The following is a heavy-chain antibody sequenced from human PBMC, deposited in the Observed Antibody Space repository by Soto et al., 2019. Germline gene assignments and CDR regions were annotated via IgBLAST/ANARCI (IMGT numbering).Heavy chain of an antibody. D-gene: IGHD2-2*01. CDR2: IYHSGST. V-gene: IGHV4-30-2*01. Sequence: QLQLQESGSGLVKPSQTLSLTCAVSGGSISSGGYSWSWIRQPPGKGLEWVGYIYHSGSTYYNPSLKRRVTISVDRSKNQFSLELSSVTAADTAGYYCARAMSSFPVGWFDPWGQGTLVTVSS. J-gene: IGHJ5*02. CDR1: GGSISSGGYS. CDR3: ARAMSSFPVGWFDP.